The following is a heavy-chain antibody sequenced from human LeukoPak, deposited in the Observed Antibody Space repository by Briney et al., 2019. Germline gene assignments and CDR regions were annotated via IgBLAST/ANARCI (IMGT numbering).Heavy chain of an antibody. CDR3: ARNRLRIAAAGNWFDP. Sequence: PGGSLRLSCAASGFTFSSYSMNWVRQAPGKGLEWVSSISSSSSYIYYADSVKGRFTISRDNAKNSLYLQMNSLRAEDTAVYYCARNRLRIAAAGNWFDPWGQGTLVAVSS. J-gene: IGHJ5*02. CDR1: GFTFSSYS. V-gene: IGHV3-21*01. D-gene: IGHD6-13*01. CDR2: ISSSSSYI.